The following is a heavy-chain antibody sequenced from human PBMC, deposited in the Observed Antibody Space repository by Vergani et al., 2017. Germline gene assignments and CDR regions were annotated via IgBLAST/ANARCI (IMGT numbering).Heavy chain of an antibody. CDR2: IKQDGSEK. CDR3: ARFLEWLLFPALYYGMDV. J-gene: IGHJ6*02. Sequence: EVQLVESGGGLVQPGGSLRLSCAASGFTFSSYWMSWVRQAPGKGLEGVANIKQDGSEKYYVDSVKGRFTISRDNAKNSLYLQMNSLRAEDTAVYYCARFLEWLLFPALYYGMDVWGQGTTVTVSS. CDR1: GFTFSSYW. D-gene: IGHD3-3*01. V-gene: IGHV3-7*01.